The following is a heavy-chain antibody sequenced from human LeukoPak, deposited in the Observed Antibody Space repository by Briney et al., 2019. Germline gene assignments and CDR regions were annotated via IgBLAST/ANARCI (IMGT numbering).Heavy chain of an antibody. CDR1: GGSFSGYY. CDR2: INHSGST. D-gene: IGHD3-22*01. J-gene: IGHJ2*01. Sequence: PSETLSLTCAVYGGSFSGYYWSWIRQPPGKGLEWIREINHSGSTNYNPSLKSRVTISVDTSKNQFSLKLSSVTAADTAVYYCARFGRKYYYDSSGYPLSYWYFDLWGRCTLVTVSS. V-gene: IGHV4-34*01. CDR3: ARFGRKYYYDSSGYPLSYWYFDL.